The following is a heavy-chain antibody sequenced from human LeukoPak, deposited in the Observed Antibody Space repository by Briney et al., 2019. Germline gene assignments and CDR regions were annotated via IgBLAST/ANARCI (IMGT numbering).Heavy chain of an antibody. D-gene: IGHD1-26*01. CDR1: GFTFSSYA. J-gene: IGHJ6*03. V-gene: IGHV3-23*01. Sequence: HSGGSLRLSYAASGFTFSSYAMSWVRQAPGKGLEWVSAISGSGGSTYYADSVKGRFTISRDNSKNTLYLQMNSLRAEDTAVYYCAKDLFQYRALGPTTRHYYYYMDVWGKGTTVTVSS. CDR3: AKDLFQYRALGPTTRHYYYYMDV. CDR2: ISGSGGST.